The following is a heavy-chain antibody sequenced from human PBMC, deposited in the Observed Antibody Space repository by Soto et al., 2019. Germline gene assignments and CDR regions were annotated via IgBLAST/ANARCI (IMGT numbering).Heavy chain of an antibody. J-gene: IGHJ4*01. CDR2: INAGNGNT. CDR3: ARDSSGYYPFDY. V-gene: IGHV1-3*01. CDR1: GYTFTSYA. D-gene: IGHD3-22*01. Sequence: ASVKVSCKASGYTFTSYAMHWVRQAPGQRLEWMGWINAGNGNTKYSQKFQGRVTITRDTSASTAYMELSSLRSEDTAVYYCARDSSGYYPFDYWGHGTLVTVSS.